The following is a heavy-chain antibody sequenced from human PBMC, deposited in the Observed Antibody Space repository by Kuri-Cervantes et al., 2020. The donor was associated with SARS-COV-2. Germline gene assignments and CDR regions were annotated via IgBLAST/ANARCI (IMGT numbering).Heavy chain of an antibody. CDR2: FDPEDGET. CDR3: ARDMTSTYYDFWSGYYTGAFDI. Sequence: ASVKVSCKVSGYTLTELSMHWVRQAPGKGLEWMGGFDPEDGETIYAQKFQGRVTMTEDTSTDTAYMELSSLRSEDTAVYYCARDMTSTYYDFWSGYYTGAFDIWGQGTMVTVSS. CDR1: GYTLTELS. J-gene: IGHJ3*02. D-gene: IGHD3-3*01. V-gene: IGHV1-24*01.